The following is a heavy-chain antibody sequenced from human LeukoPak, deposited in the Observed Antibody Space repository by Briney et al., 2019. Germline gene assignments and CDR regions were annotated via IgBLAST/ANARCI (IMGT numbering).Heavy chain of an antibody. CDR3: ARHRDLFAS. J-gene: IGHJ5*01. CDR1: GGSMTINYYY. CDR2: IYYSGST. V-gene: IGHV4-39*01. D-gene: IGHD2-21*01. Sequence: KTSETLSLTCTVSGGSMTINYYYWAWIRQAPGKGLEWIGNIYYSGSTNYNPSLKSRLTMSVDTSKNQFSVKLTSVTAADTAIYYCARHRDLFASWGHGTLVSVSS.